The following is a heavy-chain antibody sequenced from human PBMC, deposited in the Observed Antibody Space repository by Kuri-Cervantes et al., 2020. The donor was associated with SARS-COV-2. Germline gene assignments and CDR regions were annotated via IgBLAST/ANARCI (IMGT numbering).Heavy chain of an antibody. V-gene: IGHV4-30-4*08. Sequence: SETLSLTCTVSGGSISSGDYYWSWIRQPPGKGLEWIGYIYYSGSTCYNPSLKSRVTISVDTSKNQFSLKLSSVTAADTAVYYCARDPATIDAFDIWGQGTMVTVSS. CDR3: ARDPATIDAFDI. J-gene: IGHJ3*02. CDR2: IYYSGST. CDR1: GGSISSGDYY. D-gene: IGHD5-24*01.